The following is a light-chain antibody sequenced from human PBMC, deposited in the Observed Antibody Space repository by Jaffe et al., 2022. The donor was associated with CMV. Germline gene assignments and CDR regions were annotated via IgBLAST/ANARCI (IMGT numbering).Light chain of an antibody. CDR1: SSDVGTYNY. J-gene: IGLJ3*02. V-gene: IGLV2-14*03. Sequence: QSALTQPASVSGSPGQSITISCTGTSSDVGTYNYVSWYQQHSDKAPKLMIYGVSDRPSGVSNRFSGAKSGNTASLTISGLQAEDEATYYCSSYKRSSTVVFGGGTKLTVL. CDR2: GVS. CDR3: SSYKRSSTVV.